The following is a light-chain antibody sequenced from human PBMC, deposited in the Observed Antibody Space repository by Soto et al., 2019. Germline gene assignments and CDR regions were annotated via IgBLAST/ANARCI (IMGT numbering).Light chain of an antibody. Sequence: DIQMTQSPSSLSASVGDRVTITCRASQTITTYLNWYQQTPGKAPKLLIYAASSLQGGVPSRFSGSESGTDFTLTISSLQPEDSATYYCQQSYSSPTWTFGQGTKVDIK. CDR3: QQSYSSPTWT. CDR2: AAS. CDR1: QTITTY. V-gene: IGKV1-39*01. J-gene: IGKJ1*01.